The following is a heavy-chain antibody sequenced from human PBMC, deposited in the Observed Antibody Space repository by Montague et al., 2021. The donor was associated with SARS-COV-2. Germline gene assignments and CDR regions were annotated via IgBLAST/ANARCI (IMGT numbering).Heavy chain of an antibody. D-gene: IGHD3-9*01. V-gene: IGHV2-70*11. CDR3: ARRTYDILTGYDYGMDV. CDR2: IDWDDDK. Sequence: PPLVKPTQTLTLTRTFSGFSLSTSGMCVSWIRQPPGKALEWLARIDWDDDKYYSTSLKTRLTISKDTSKNQVVLTMTNMDPVDTATYYCARRTYDILTGYDYGMDVWGQGTTVTVSS. CDR1: GFSLSTSGMC. J-gene: IGHJ6*02.